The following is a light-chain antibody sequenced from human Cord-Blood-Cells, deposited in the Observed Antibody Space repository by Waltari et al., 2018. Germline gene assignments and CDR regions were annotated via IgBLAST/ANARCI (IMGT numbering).Light chain of an antibody. CDR1: PSVLYSSNNKNY. J-gene: IGKJ2*01. V-gene: IGKV4-1*01. CDR2: WAS. Sequence: DIVMTQSPDSLAVSLGERATINCKSSPSVLYSSNNKNYLAWYQQKPGQPPKLLIYWASTRESGVPDRFRGSGSGTDFTLTISSLQAEDVAVYYCQQYYSTPYTFDQGTKLEIK. CDR3: QQYYSTPYT.